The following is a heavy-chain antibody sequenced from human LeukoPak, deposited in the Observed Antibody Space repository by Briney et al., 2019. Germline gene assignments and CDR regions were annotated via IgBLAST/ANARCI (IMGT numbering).Heavy chain of an antibody. Sequence: GGSLRLSCAAFGFTISTYAMTWVRQAPGKGLEWVSTISDSGGSTYYADSVKGRFAISRDNSKSTLWLQMNSLRADDTAIYYCARDVEARISAAGTFDYWGQGSLVTVSS. J-gene: IGHJ4*02. V-gene: IGHV3-23*01. CDR3: ARDVEARISAAGTFDY. CDR2: ISDSGGST. CDR1: GFTISTYA. D-gene: IGHD6-13*01.